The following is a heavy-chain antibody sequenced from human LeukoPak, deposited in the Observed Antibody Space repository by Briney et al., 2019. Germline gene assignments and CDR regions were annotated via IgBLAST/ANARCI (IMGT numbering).Heavy chain of an antibody. D-gene: IGHD3-22*01. V-gene: IGHV4-39*01. CDR2: IYYSGST. J-gene: IGHJ5*02. CDR3: ARQAGDSSGYSNWFDP. Sequence: SETLSLTCTVSGGSISISSYYWGWIRQPPGKGLEWIGSIYYSGSTYYNPSLKSRVTISVDTSKNQFSLKLSSVTAADTAVYYCARQAGDSSGYSNWFDPWGQGTLVTVSS. CDR1: GGSISISSYY.